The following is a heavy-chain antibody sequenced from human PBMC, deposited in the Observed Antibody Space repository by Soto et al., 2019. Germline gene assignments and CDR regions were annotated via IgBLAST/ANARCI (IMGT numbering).Heavy chain of an antibody. CDR3: AHRPRGYSYHFAY. V-gene: IGHV2-5*02. J-gene: IGHJ4*02. CDR1: GFSLTTRGVG. Sequence: QITLKESGPTLVKPTQTLTLTCTFSGFSLTTRGVGVGWIRQPPGKALEWLALIYWDDDEGYSPSLKSRLTITNDTSKNQLVLTMPNIDPVDTATYYCAHRPRGYSYHFAYWGQGTLVTVSS. CDR2: IYWDDDE. D-gene: IGHD5-18*01.